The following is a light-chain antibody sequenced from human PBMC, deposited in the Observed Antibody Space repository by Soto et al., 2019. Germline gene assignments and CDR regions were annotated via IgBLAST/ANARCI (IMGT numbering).Light chain of an antibody. CDR3: SSYTTSSTMI. CDR1: SSDVGGYNY. V-gene: IGLV2-14*01. Sequence: QSALTQPASVSGSPGQSITISCTGTSSDVGGYNYVSWYQQHPGKAPKLMIYEVSDRPSEVSNRFSGSKSGDTASLTISGLQAEDEAYYYCSSYTTSSTMIFGGGTKLTVL. J-gene: IGLJ2*01. CDR2: EVS.